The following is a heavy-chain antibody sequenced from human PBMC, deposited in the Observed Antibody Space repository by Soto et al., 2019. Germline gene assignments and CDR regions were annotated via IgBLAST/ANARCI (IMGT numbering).Heavy chain of an antibody. CDR2: INAGNGDT. CDR1: GYTFSSFA. J-gene: IGHJ4*02. D-gene: IGHD1-26*01. V-gene: IGHV1-3*01. CDR3: ARKVGASAY. Sequence: QVQLVQSGAEVKKPGASVKVSCKASGYTFSSFAIHWVRQAPGQRLEWMGWINAGNGDTKYSQKFQVRVTIARDTAASTAYMELGSLTFEDTAVYYCARKVGASAYWGQGTLVTVSS.